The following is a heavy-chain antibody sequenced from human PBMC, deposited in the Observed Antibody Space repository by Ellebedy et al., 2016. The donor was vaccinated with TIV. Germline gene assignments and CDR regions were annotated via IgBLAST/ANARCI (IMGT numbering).Heavy chain of an antibody. CDR1: GFTFNDYA. CDR2: ISGGYGDT. CDR3: ARCRGSGWYGDQ. V-gene: IGHV3-23*01. D-gene: IGHD6-19*01. Sequence: GESLKISCAVSGFTFNDYAMSWVRQAPGNGLEWVSAISGGYGDTSYADSVKGRFTISRDISKNTLYLQMHSLRAEDTAVYYCARCRGSGWYGDQWGQGTLVTVSS. J-gene: IGHJ4*02.